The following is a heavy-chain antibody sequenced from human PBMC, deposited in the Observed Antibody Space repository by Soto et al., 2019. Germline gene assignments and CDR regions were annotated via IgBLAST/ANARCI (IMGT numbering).Heavy chain of an antibody. D-gene: IGHD3-16*02. CDR3: ARDYRASYPAYYYYGMDA. J-gene: IGHJ6*02. Sequence: QVQLQESGPGLVKPSQTLSLTCTVSGGSIRSGGYYWSWIRQHPGKGLEWIGYIYYSGSTYYNPSLKSRVTISVDTSKNQCSLKLSSVTAADTAVYYCARDYRASYPAYYYYGMDAWCQGTTVTVSS. V-gene: IGHV4-31*03. CDR2: IYYSGST. CDR1: GGSIRSGGYY.